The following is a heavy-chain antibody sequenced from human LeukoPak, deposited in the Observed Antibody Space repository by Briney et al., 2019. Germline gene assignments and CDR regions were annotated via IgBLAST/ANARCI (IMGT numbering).Heavy chain of an antibody. J-gene: IGHJ4*02. V-gene: IGHV3-23*01. CDR3: AKAPVLMAMAGVVDY. CDR2: ISGSGGST. Sequence: GGSLRLSCAASGFTFSSYAMSWVRQAPGKGLEWVSAISGSGGSTYYADSVKGQFTISRDNSRNTLYLQMNSLRAEDTAVYYCAKAPVLMAMAGVVDYWGQGALVTVSS. D-gene: IGHD6-19*01. CDR1: GFTFSSYA.